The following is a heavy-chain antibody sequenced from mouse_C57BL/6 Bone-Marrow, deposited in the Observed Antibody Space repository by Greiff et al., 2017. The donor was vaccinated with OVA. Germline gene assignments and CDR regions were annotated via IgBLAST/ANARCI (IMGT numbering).Heavy chain of an antibody. CDR2: IFPGSGST. D-gene: IGHD1-1*01. CDR3: AAVVPAYFDV. J-gene: IGHJ1*03. V-gene: IGHV1-75*01. CDR1: GYTFTDYY. Sequence: VQLQQSGPELVKPGASVKISCKASGYTFTDYYINWVKQRPGQGLEWIGWIFPGSGSTYYNEKFKGKATLTVDKSSSTAYTLLSSLTSEDSAVYFCAAVVPAYFDVWGTGTTVTVSS.